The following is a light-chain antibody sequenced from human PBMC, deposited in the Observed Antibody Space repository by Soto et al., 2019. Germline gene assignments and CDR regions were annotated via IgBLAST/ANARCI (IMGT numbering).Light chain of an antibody. J-gene: IGKJ4*01. CDR3: LQRSDWPPT. CDR1: QSVGND. Sequence: EVVLTQSPATLSLSPGERASLSCRASQSVGNDLVWYHQKRGQAPRVVIYSASTRATGIPARFSGSGSGTDFTLTISSLEPEDCAVYYCLQRSDWPPTFGGGTRVEFK. CDR2: SAS. V-gene: IGKV3-11*01.